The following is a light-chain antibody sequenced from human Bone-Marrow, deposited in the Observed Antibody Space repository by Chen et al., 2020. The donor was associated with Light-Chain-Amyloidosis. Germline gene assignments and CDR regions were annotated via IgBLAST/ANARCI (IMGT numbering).Light chain of an antibody. V-gene: IGKV3-20*01. Sequence: EIVLTQSPGTLSLSPGEGANLSCRASQTISSNYLTWYQQKFGQAPRLLIYGASRRATGSPDRLTGRGSGTDFTPTSNRLAPDDYAMYYCQQYGTSPLTFGGWSKVEIK. CDR1: QTISSNY. CDR2: GAS. CDR3: QQYGTSPLT. J-gene: IGKJ4*01.